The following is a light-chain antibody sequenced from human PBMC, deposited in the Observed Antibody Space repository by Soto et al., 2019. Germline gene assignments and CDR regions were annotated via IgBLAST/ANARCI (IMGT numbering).Light chain of an antibody. CDR3: QSYDSSLSGYV. CDR2: GNS. J-gene: IGLJ1*01. CDR1: SSNSGAGYD. V-gene: IGLV1-40*01. Sequence: QSLLTQPPSVSGAPGQRVTISCTWSSSNSGAGYDVHWYQQLPGTAPKLLIYGNSNRPSGVPDRFSGSKSGTSASLAITGLQAEDEADYYCQSYDSSLSGYVFGTGTKVTVL.